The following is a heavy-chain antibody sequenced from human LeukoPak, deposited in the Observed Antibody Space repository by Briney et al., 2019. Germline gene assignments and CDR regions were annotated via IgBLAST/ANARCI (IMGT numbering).Heavy chain of an antibody. CDR1: GYTFTGYY. Sequence: ASVKVSCKASGYTFTGYYMHWVRQAPGQGLEWMGWINPNSGGTNYAQKFQGGVTMTRDTSISTAYMELSRLRSDDTAVYYCARDLPGIAAAGTLRNWFDPWGQGTLVTVSS. J-gene: IGHJ5*02. CDR2: INPNSGGT. V-gene: IGHV1-2*02. D-gene: IGHD6-13*01. CDR3: ARDLPGIAAAGTLRNWFDP.